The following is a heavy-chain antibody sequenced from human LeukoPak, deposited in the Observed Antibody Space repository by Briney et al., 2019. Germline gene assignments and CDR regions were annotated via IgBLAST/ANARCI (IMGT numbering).Heavy chain of an antibody. V-gene: IGHV4-30-2*01. CDR2: IYHSGST. Sequence: SQTLSLTCAVSGGSISSGGYSWSWIRQPPGKGLEWIGYIYHSGSTYYNPSLKSRVTISVDRSKNQFSLKLSSVTAGDTAVYYCARTYSSGHDYWGQGTLVTVSS. CDR1: GGSISSGGYS. D-gene: IGHD6-19*01. J-gene: IGHJ4*02. CDR3: ARTYSSGHDY.